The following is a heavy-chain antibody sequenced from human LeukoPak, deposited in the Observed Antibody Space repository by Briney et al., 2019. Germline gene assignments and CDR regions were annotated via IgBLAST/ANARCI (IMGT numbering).Heavy chain of an antibody. CDR1: GGSISSGSYY. CDR3: ARERGHYYYGSGSYRDWFDP. V-gene: IGHV4-61*02. CDR2: IYTSGST. Sequence: SETLSLTCTVSGGSISSGSYYWSWIRQPAGKGLEWIGRIYTSGSTNYNPSLKSRVTISVDTSKNQFSLKLSSVTAADTAVYYCARERGHYYYGSGSYRDWFDPWGQGTLDTVSS. J-gene: IGHJ5*02. D-gene: IGHD3-10*01.